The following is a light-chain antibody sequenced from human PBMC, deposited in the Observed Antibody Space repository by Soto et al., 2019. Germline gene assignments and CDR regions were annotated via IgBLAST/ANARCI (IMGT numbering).Light chain of an antibody. CDR2: EVS. V-gene: IGLV2-14*01. Sequence: QSVLTQPPSASGSPGQSVTISCTGTSSDVGGYNYVSWYQQHPGKAPKLMIYEVSNRPSGVSNRFSGSKSGNTASLTISGLQAEDEADYYCNSYTSSRSLVFGGGTKLTVL. CDR1: SSDVGGYNY. CDR3: NSYTSSRSLV. J-gene: IGLJ3*02.